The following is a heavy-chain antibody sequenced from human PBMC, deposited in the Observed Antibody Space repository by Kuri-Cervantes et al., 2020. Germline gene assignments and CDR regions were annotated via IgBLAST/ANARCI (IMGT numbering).Heavy chain of an antibody. V-gene: IGHV3-20*04. CDR1: GFTFDDYG. Sequence: GESLKISCAASGFTFDDYGMSWVRQAPGKGLEWVSGINWNGGSTGYADSVKGRFTISRDNAKNTLYLQMNSLRDEDTAVYYCAKSDWFDPWGQGTLVTVSS. CDR3: AKSDWFDP. CDR2: INWNGGST. J-gene: IGHJ5*02.